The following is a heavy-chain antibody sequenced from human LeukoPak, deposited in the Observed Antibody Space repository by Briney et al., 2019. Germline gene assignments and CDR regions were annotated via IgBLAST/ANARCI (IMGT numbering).Heavy chain of an antibody. CDR3: ASRSLWYGEDY. V-gene: IGHV3-53*01. CDR2: IYSSGST. CDR1: GFTVSSNY. J-gene: IGHJ4*02. Sequence: GGSLRLSCAASGFTVSSNYMRWVRQAPGKGLEWVSAIYSSGSTYYAASVKGRFTISRDNSKNTLYLQMNSLRAEDTAVYYCASRSLWYGEDYWGQGTLVTVSS. D-gene: IGHD3-10*01.